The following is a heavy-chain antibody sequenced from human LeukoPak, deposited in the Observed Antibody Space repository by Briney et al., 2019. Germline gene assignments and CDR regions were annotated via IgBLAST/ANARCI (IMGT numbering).Heavy chain of an antibody. CDR2: ISSSGSTI. CDR1: GFTFSSYE. D-gene: IGHD6-13*01. CDR3: ARGIAAAGYHAFDI. V-gene: IGHV3-48*03. J-gene: IGHJ3*02. Sequence: GGSLRLSCVASGFTFSSYEMNWVRQAPGKGLEWVSHISSSGSTIYSADSVKGRFTISRDNAKNSLYLQMNSLRAEDTAVYYCARGIAAAGYHAFDIWGQGTMVTVSS.